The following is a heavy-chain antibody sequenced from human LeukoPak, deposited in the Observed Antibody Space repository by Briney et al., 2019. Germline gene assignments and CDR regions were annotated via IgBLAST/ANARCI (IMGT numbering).Heavy chain of an antibody. J-gene: IGHJ4*02. CDR1: GFAFDEHG. D-gene: IGHD3-10*01. Sequence: GGSLRLSCTASGFAFDEHGMSWVRQVPGKGLEWVSGINWSGGSTGYADPLRGRFTISRDNAKNSLYLQMDSLRAEVTALYYCARAPITSPFYFDYLGQGTLVTVSS. V-gene: IGHV3-20*04. CDR3: ARAPITSPFYFDY. CDR2: INWSGGST.